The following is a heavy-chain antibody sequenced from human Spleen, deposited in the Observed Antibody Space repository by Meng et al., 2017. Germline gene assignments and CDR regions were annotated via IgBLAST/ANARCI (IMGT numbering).Heavy chain of an antibody. CDR3: ASQGARYCSGTSCYAATDY. CDR2: IIPIFDTP. CDR1: GGISSNYR. J-gene: IGHJ4*02. D-gene: IGHD2-2*01. V-gene: IGHV1-69*06. Sequence: QAQWVKSGAEVRTPGSSVKVSCRASGGISSNYRLNWVRQAPGQGLEWVGGIIPIFDTPHHAQNFQGRVTITADKSTNTAYMELRSLSSEDTAVYYCASQGARYCSGTSCYAATDYWGQGTLVTVSS.